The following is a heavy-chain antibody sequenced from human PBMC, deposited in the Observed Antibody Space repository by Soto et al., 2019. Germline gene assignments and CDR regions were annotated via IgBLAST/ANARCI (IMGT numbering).Heavy chain of an antibody. D-gene: IGHD5-12*01. CDR3: ARSRYSGYASIDY. Sequence: TLSLSCTVSGGCIGSYYWSWIRQPPGKGLEWIGYIYYSGSTNYNPSLKSRVTISVDTSKNQFSLKLSSVTAADTAVYYCARSRYSGYASIDYWGQEDLLTISS. V-gene: IGHV4-59*08. CDR1: GGCIGSYY. J-gene: IGHJ4*02. CDR2: IYYSGST.